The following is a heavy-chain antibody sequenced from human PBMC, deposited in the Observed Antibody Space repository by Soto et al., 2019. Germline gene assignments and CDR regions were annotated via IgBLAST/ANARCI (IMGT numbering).Heavy chain of an antibody. V-gene: IGHV3-23*01. D-gene: IGHD1-7*01. CDR2: ISGSASRT. CDR1: GFTFSSYA. Sequence: EVRLLDSGGGLVQPGGSLRLSCAASGFTFSSYAMSWVRQAPGKGLEWVSSISGSASRTYYSDSVKGRFTITRDNSENTLNLQMNSLRADDTALYYCAKEGGTRRGGYYGMDVWGQGTTVTVSS. J-gene: IGHJ6*02. CDR3: AKEGGTRRGGYYGMDV.